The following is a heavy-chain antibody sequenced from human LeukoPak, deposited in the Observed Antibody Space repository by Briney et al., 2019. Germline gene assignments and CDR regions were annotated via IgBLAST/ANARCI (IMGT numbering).Heavy chain of an antibody. J-gene: IGHJ5*02. CDR1: GGSISSSSYY. Sequence: SETLSLTCTVSGGSISSSSYYWGWIRQPPGKGLEWIGSIYYSGSTYYNPSLKSRVTISVDTSKNQFSLKLSSVTAADTAVYYCASLGGIMITFGGVIAGPNWFDPWGQGTLVTVSS. CDR3: ASLGGIMITFGGVIAGPNWFDP. D-gene: IGHD3-16*02. V-gene: IGHV4-39*01. CDR2: IYYSGST.